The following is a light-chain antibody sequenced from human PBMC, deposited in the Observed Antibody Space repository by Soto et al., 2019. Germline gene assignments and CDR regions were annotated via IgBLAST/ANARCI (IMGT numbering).Light chain of an antibody. CDR3: QSYDSSLSGYV. Sequence: QSVLTQPPSVSGAPGQRVTISCTVSSSNIGAGYDVHWYQQLPGTAPKLLVYGNSNRPSGVPDRFSGSKSGTSASLAITGLQAEDEAGYYCQSYDSSLSGYVFGTGTKVTVL. CDR2: GNS. CDR1: SSNIGAGYD. V-gene: IGLV1-40*01. J-gene: IGLJ1*01.